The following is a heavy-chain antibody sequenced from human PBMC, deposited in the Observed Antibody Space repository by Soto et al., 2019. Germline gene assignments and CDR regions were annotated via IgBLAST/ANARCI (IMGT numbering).Heavy chain of an antibody. CDR3: AGNPRRYQLLLGSSWFDP. D-gene: IGHD2-2*01. CDR1: GGTFSSYA. J-gene: IGHJ5*02. Sequence: QVQLVQSGAEVKKPGSSVKVSCKASGGTFSSYAICWVRQAPGQGLEWMGGIIPIFGTANYAQKFQGRVPSTADETTSTAYMELSCLRTEDTAVYYCAGNPRRYQLLLGSSWFDPWGQGTLVTVSS. CDR2: IIPIFGTA. V-gene: IGHV1-69*12.